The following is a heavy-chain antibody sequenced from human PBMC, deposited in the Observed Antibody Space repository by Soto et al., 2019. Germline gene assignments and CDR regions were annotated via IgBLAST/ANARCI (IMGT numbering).Heavy chain of an antibody. CDR2: IYYSGST. Sequence: SETLSLTCTVSGGSIDSGGYYWSWIRHHPGKGLEWIGYIYYSGSTYYNPSLKSRVSISVDTSKNQFSLKLRSVTAADTAVYYCVRDGTKTLRDWFDPWGQGISVTVSS. CDR1: GGSIDSGGYY. V-gene: IGHV4-31*03. CDR3: VRDGTKTLRDWFDP. J-gene: IGHJ5*02. D-gene: IGHD1-1*01.